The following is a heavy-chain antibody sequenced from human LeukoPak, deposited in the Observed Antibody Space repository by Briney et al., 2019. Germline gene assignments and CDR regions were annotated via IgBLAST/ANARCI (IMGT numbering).Heavy chain of an antibody. CDR3: ARSGAAMVIAFFDY. J-gene: IGHJ4*02. V-gene: IGHV4-61*02. CDR2: IYTSGST. CDR1: GGSISSGSYY. D-gene: IGHD5-18*01. Sequence: SQTLSLTCTVSGGSISSGSYYWSWIRQPAGKGLEWIGRIYTSGSTNYNPSLKSRVTISVDTAKHQFSLKLSSVTAADTAVYYCARSGAAMVIAFFDYWGQGTLVTVSS.